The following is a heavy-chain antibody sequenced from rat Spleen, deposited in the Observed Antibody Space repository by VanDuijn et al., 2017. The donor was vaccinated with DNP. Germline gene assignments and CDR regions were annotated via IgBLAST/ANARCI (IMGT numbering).Heavy chain of an antibody. Sequence: EVKLVESGGGLVQPGRSLKLSCAASGFNFNDYWMGWVRQAPGKGLEWIGEINKDSRIIKYSPSLKEKFTISRDNVQNTLYLQMSKLGSEDTAIYYCAKGPNYGGYSDYFDYWGQGVMVTVSS. CDR3: AKGPNYGGYSDYFDY. J-gene: IGHJ2*01. CDR1: GFNFNDYW. CDR2: INKDSRII. D-gene: IGHD1-11*01. V-gene: IGHV4-2*01.